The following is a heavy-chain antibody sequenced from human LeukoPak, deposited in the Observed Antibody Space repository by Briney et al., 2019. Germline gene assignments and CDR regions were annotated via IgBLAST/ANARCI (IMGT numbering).Heavy chain of an antibody. J-gene: IGHJ5*02. V-gene: IGHV3-23*01. CDR1: GFTFSSYA. D-gene: IGHD3-10*01. CDR2: ISGSGGST. Sequence: GGSLTLSCAASGFTFSSYAMSWVRQAPGKGLEWVSAISGSGGSTYYADSVKGRFSISRDNSKNTLYLQMNSLRAEDTAVYYCAKDLWGFGVPWGEGALVTVSS. CDR3: AKDLWGFGVP.